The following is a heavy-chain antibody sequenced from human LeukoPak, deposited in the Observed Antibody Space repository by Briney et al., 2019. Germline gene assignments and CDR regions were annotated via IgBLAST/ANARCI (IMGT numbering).Heavy chain of an antibody. V-gene: IGHV3-23*01. Sequence: GGSLRLSCAASGFSFSKYAMSWVRQAPGKGLEWVSAISGSGGSTYYADSVKGRFTISRDNSKNTLYLQMNSLRAEDTAVYYCAGHYYDSSGYYSPTLGYWGQGTLVTVSS. D-gene: IGHD3-22*01. J-gene: IGHJ4*02. CDR2: ISGSGGST. CDR1: GFSFSKYA. CDR3: AGHYYDSSGYYSPTLGY.